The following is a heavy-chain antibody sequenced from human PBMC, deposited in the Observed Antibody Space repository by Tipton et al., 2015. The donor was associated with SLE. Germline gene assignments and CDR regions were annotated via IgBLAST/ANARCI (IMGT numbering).Heavy chain of an antibody. CDR1: GGSFSGYY. CDR3: ARDPNGGYGSFDY. D-gene: IGHD7-27*01. J-gene: IGHJ4*02. CDR2: INHSGST. V-gene: IGHV4-34*01. Sequence: GLVKPSETLPLTCAVYGGSFSGYYWSWIRQSPGKGLEWIGEINHSGSTNYNPSLKSRVTISVDTSKNQFSLKLSSVTAADTAVYYCARDPNGGYGSFDYWGLGALVTVSP.